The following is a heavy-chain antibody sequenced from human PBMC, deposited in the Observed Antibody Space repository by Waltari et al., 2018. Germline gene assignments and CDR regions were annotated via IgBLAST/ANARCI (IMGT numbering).Heavy chain of an antibody. CDR2: INAGNGNT. V-gene: IGHV1-3*01. J-gene: IGHJ4*02. CDR3: ARGDYSNYELDY. CDR1: GYTFTSYA. D-gene: IGHD4-4*01. Sequence: QVQLVQSGAEVKKPGASVSVSCKASGYTFTSYALHWVRQAPGQRLEWMGWINAGNGNTKYSQKFQGRVTITSDTSASTAYMELSSLRSKDTAVHYCARGDYSNYELDYWGQGTLVTVSS.